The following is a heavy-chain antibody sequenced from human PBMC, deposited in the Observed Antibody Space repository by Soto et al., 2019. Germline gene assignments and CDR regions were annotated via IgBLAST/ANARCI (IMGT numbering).Heavy chain of an antibody. D-gene: IGHD2-21*02. J-gene: IGHJ5*02. CDR2: IHKNGST. CDR3: ARSLRNRRDHWFDT. V-gene: IGHV4-59*01. Sequence: TLSLTCTVSGGSISTYFWSWIRQPPGKGLEWIGYIHKNGSTDYNPALKSRVTILLDMSNKQFSLKLTSVTAADTAVYYCARSLRNRRDHWFDTCGQGTRVTVSA. CDR1: GGSISTYF.